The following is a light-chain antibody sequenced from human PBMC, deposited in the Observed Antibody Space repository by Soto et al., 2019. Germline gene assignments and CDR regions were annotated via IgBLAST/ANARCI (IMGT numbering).Light chain of an antibody. CDR1: QGIRDD. V-gene: IGKV1-6*01. CDR3: LQDYIYPWT. CDR2: AAS. J-gene: IGKJ1*01. Sequence: AIQMTQSPSSLSASVGDRVTITCRASQGIRDDLAWYQHKPGKAPKLLIYAASSLQSGVPSRFSGSGSGTDFTLTISSLQPEDVATYYCLQDYIYPWTFGQGTKVESK.